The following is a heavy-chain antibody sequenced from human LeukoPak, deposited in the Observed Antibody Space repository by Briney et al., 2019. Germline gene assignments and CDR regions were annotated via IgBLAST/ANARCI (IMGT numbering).Heavy chain of an antibody. CDR1: GYTFTSYA. J-gene: IGHJ4*02. D-gene: IGHD1-26*01. Sequence: ASVKVSCKASGYTFTSYAMHWVRQAPGQRLEWMGWINAGNGNTKYSQKFQGRVTITRDTSASAAYMELSSLRSEDTAVYYCARGNSGSYLIDYWGQGTLVTVSS. CDR2: INAGNGNT. CDR3: ARGNSGSYLIDY. V-gene: IGHV1-3*01.